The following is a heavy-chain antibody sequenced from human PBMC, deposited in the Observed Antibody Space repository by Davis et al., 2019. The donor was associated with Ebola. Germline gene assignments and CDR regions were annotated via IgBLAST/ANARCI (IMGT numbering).Heavy chain of an antibody. V-gene: IGHV1-69*06. Sequence: AASVKVSCKASGGTFSSYAISWVRQAPGQGLEWMGGVIPIFGTANYAQKFQGRVTITADKSTSTAYMELSSLRSEDTAVYYCARDYYDSSGYPPQDYYYYGMDVWGQGTTVTVS. J-gene: IGHJ6*02. CDR3: ARDYYDSSGYPPQDYYYYGMDV. CDR1: GGTFSSYA. D-gene: IGHD3-22*01. CDR2: VIPIFGTA.